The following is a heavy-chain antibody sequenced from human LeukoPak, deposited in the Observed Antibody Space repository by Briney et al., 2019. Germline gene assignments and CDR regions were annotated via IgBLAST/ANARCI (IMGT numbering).Heavy chain of an antibody. CDR2: INHSGST. V-gene: IGHV4-34*01. CDR1: GGSFSGYY. CDR3: ARTLTSCFDY. Sequence: SETLSLTCAVYGGSFSGYYWSWIRQPPGKGLEWIGEINHSGSTNYNPSLKSRVTISVDTSKNQFSLKLSSVTAADTAVYYCARTLTSCFDYWGQGTLVTVSS. D-gene: IGHD3-16*01. J-gene: IGHJ4*02.